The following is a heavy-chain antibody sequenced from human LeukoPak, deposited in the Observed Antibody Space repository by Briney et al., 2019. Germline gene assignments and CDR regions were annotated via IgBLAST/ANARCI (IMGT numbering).Heavy chain of an antibody. CDR1: GSSISSYY. D-gene: IGHD3-10*01. Sequence: SETLSLTCTVSGSSISSYYWSWIRQPAGKGLEWIGRIYTSGSTNYNPSLKSRVTMSVDTSKNQFSLKLSSVTAADTAVYYCARAWTVRGVGWFDPWGQGTLVTVSS. J-gene: IGHJ5*02. V-gene: IGHV4-4*07. CDR2: IYTSGST. CDR3: ARAWTVRGVGWFDP.